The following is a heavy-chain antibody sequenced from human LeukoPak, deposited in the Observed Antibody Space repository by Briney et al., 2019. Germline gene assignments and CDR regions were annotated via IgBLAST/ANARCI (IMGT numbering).Heavy chain of an antibody. CDR1: GGSISSYY. CDR3: ASRIAARPLYGEGYFDY. J-gene: IGHJ4*02. Sequence: KPSETLSLTCTVSGGSISSYYWSWIRQPAGKGLEWIGRIYTSGSTNYNPSLKSRVTMSVDTSKNQFSLKLSSVTAADTAVYYCASRIAARPLYGEGYFDYWGQGTLVTVPS. V-gene: IGHV4-4*07. D-gene: IGHD6-6*01. CDR2: IYTSGST.